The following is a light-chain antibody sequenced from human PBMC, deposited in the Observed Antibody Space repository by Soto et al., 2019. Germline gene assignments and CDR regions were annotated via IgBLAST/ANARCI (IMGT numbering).Light chain of an antibody. CDR3: QQYNSLSHT. Sequence: IQKTQSPSTLSASVGDTVTITCRASQSISNWLAWYQQKPGKAPKVLIYKASNLESGVPSRFSGSGSGTEFTLTLSSLQPDDFATYYCQQYNSLSHTFGQGTKLEIK. CDR1: QSISNW. J-gene: IGKJ2*01. CDR2: KAS. V-gene: IGKV1-5*03.